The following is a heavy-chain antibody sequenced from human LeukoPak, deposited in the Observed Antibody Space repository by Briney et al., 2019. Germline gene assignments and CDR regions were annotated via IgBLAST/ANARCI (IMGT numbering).Heavy chain of an antibody. CDR1: DFTFMRHT. D-gene: IGHD3-22*01. CDR3: AGGYDSSGYFPGTPRQFDY. J-gene: IGHJ4*02. Sequence: GGSLTLSCAPSDFTFMRHTMSWVRPAPGKGLEWVAVISYDGSNKYYADSVKGRFTISRDNSKNTLYLQMNSLRAEDTAVYYCAGGYDSSGYFPGTPRQFDYWGQGTLVTVSS. V-gene: IGHV3-30*19. CDR2: ISYDGSNK.